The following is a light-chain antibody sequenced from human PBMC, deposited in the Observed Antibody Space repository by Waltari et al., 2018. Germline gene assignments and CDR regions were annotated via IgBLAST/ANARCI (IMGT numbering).Light chain of an antibody. Sequence: EVVMTQSPATLSVSPEERVTLSCRASQSVTTNLAWYQQKPGQAPRLLIYGAATRATGVPARFSGSGSGTEFTLTISSLQSEDLAVYYCQQYNNWPPCTFGQGTKLEIK. J-gene: IGKJ2*02. CDR2: GAA. CDR3: QQYNNWPPCT. V-gene: IGKV3-15*01. CDR1: QSVTTN.